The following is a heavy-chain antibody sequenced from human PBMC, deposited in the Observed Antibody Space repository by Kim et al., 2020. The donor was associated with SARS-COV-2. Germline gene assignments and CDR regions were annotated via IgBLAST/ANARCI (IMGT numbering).Heavy chain of an antibody. CDR2: MDPDGTTI. V-gene: IGHV3-74*01. CDR1: GFTFSSYW. Sequence: GGSLRLSCAASGFTFSSYWFHWVRQAPEKGLVWVSRMDPDGTTINYADSVKGRFTISRDNAKNTLYLQMNSLRADDTAVYYCVRGNIAPVGTDYWGKGTLVTVS. J-gene: IGHJ4*02. CDR3: VRGNIAPVGTDY. D-gene: IGHD6-25*01.